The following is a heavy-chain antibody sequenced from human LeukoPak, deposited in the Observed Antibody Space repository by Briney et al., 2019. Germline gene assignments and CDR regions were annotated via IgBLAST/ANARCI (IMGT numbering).Heavy chain of an antibody. J-gene: IGHJ5*02. CDR2: IYTSGST. V-gene: IGHV4-4*07. D-gene: IGHD1-26*01. Sequence: PSETLSLTCTVSGGSISSYYWSWIRQPAGKGLEWIGRIYTSGSTNYNPSLKSRVTMSVDTSKNQFSLKLSSVTAADTAVYYCASHRVGAQYNWFDPWGQGTLVTVSS. CDR1: GGSISSYY. CDR3: ASHRVGAQYNWFDP.